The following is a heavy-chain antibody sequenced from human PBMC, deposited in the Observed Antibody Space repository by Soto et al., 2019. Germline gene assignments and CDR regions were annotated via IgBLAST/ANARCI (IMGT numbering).Heavy chain of an antibody. CDR1: GFTFSSYA. Sequence: EVQLLESGGGLVQPGGSLRLSCAASGFTFSSYAMSWVRQSPGKGLEWVSAISGSGGSTYYADSVKGRFTISRDNSKNTLYLQMNSLRAEDTAVYYCAKGRRVLRYFDWVDYWGQGTLVTVSS. CDR2: ISGSGGST. CDR3: AKGRRVLRYFDWVDY. V-gene: IGHV3-23*01. D-gene: IGHD3-9*01. J-gene: IGHJ4*02.